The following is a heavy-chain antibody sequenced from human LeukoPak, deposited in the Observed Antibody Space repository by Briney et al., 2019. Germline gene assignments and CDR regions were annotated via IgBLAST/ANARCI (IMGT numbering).Heavy chain of an antibody. CDR3: ARAQGRLNHMDV. V-gene: IGHV4-4*07. Sequence: SETLSLTCTVSGGSISSYYWSWIRQPAGKGLEWIGRIYTSGSTNYNPSLKSRVTMSVDTSKNQFSLRLRSVTAADTALYYCARAQGRLNHMDVWGKGATVTVSS. D-gene: IGHD6-25*01. CDR1: GGSISSYY. CDR2: IYTSGST. J-gene: IGHJ6*03.